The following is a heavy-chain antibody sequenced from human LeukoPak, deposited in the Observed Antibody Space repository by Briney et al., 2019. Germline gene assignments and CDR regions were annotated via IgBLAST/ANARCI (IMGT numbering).Heavy chain of an antibody. V-gene: IGHV3-30*02. J-gene: IGHJ6*03. CDR2: IRYDGSNK. CDR3: AKVGGSPAWYYMDV. D-gene: IGHD1-26*01. CDR1: GFTFSSYG. Sequence: GGSLRLSCAASGFTFSSYGMHWVRQAPGKGLEWVAFIRYDGSNKYYADSVKGRFTISRDNSKNTLYLQMDSLRAEDTAVYYCAKVGGSPAWYYMDVWGKGTTVTVSS.